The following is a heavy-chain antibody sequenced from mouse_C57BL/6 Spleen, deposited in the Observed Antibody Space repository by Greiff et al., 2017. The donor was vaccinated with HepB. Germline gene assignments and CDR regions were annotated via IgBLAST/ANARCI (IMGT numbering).Heavy chain of an antibody. CDR3: ANYYGSSYQAWFAY. V-gene: IGHV1-80*01. CDR1: GYAFSSYW. J-gene: IGHJ3*01. Sequence: QVQLKQSGAELVKPGASVKISCKASGYAFSSYWMNWVKQRPGKGLEWIGQIYPGDGDTNYNGKFKGKATLTADKSSSTAYMQLSSLTSEDSAVYFCANYYGSSYQAWFAYWGQGTLVTVSA. CDR2: IYPGDGDT. D-gene: IGHD1-1*01.